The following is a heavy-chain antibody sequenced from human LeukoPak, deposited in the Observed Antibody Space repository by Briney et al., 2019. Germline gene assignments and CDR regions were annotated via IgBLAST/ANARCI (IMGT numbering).Heavy chain of an antibody. CDR1: GGSISSYY. J-gene: IGHJ6*02. V-gene: IGHV4-59*12. Sequence: SETLSLTCTVSGGSISSYYWSWIRQPPGKGLEWIGYIYYSGSTNYNPSLKSRVTISVDTSKNQFSLKLSSVTAADTAVYYCARDSGGNPYYGMDVWGQGTTVTVSS. CDR3: ARDSGGNPYYGMDV. CDR2: IYYSGST. D-gene: IGHD4-23*01.